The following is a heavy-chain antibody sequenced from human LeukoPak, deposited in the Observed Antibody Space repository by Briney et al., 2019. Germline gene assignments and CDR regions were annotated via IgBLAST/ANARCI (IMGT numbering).Heavy chain of an antibody. Sequence: GGSLRLSCAASGFTFSSYWMSWVRQAPGKGLEWVANIKQDGSEKYYGDSVKGRFTISRDNAENSLYLQMNSLRAEDTAVYYCASRYCSSTSCYHHFDYWGQGTLVTVSS. J-gene: IGHJ4*02. CDR3: ASRYCSSTSCYHHFDY. D-gene: IGHD2-2*01. CDR1: GFTFSSYW. V-gene: IGHV3-7*01. CDR2: IKQDGSEK.